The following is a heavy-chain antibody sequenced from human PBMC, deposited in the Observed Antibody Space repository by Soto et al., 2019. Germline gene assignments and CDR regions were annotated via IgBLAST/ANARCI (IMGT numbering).Heavy chain of an antibody. CDR1: GFTFSSYS. D-gene: IGHD3-22*01. CDR2: ISASSRTL. Sequence: GGSLRLSCGASGFTFSSYSMNWVRQAPGKGLEWISHISASSRTLFYADSVKGRFTISRDNAKNSLYLQMNSLRAEDTAVYYCARSYYDSSASYASYGMDVWGQVTTVTVSS. CDR3: ARSYYDSSASYASYGMDV. V-gene: IGHV3-48*01. J-gene: IGHJ6*02.